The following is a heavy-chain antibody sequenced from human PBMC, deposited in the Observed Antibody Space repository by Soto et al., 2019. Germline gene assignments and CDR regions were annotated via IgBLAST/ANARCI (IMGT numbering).Heavy chain of an antibody. J-gene: IGHJ4*02. D-gene: IGHD3-22*01. CDR3: VREKVTMIVGFYYFDY. CDR1: GFTVSTNY. V-gene: IGHV3-66*01. Sequence: GGSLRLSCAASGFTVSTNYMTWVRQAPERGLEWVSVIYAGGNTHYADSVEGRFTISRDNSNNMLYLQMNSLRAEDTAVYYCVREKVTMIVGFYYFDYWGQGTRVTVSS. CDR2: IYAGGNT.